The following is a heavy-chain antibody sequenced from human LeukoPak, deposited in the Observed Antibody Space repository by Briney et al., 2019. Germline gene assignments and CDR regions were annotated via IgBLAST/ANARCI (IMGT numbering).Heavy chain of an antibody. CDR3: AGAYYGDYGFDY. V-gene: IGHV1-3*01. Sequence: EASVKVSCKASGYTFTSYAMHWVRQAPGQRLEWMGWINAGNGNTKYSQKFQGRVTITRDTSASTAYMELSSMRSEDTAVYYCAGAYYGDYGFDYWGQGTLVTVSS. D-gene: IGHD4-17*01. CDR2: INAGNGNT. CDR1: GYTFTSYA. J-gene: IGHJ4*02.